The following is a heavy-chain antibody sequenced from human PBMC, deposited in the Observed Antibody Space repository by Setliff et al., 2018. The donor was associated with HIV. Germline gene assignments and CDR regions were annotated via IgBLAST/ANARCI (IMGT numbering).Heavy chain of an antibody. CDR2: IYYSGST. J-gene: IGHJ4*02. Sequence: SETLSLTCTVSGGSISSSSYYWGWIRQPPGKGLEWIGTIYYSGSTYYNASLKSRVTISVDTSTSRLSLKVHSVTAADTAMYYCARGSHGTSWTDYWGQGTLVTVSS. CDR1: GGSISSSSYY. CDR3: ARGSHGTSWTDY. V-gene: IGHV4-39*07. D-gene: IGHD6-13*01.